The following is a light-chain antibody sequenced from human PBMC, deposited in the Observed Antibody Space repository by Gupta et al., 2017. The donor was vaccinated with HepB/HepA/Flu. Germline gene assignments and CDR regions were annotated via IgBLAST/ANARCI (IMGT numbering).Light chain of an antibody. CDR3: SSFKIGRTLVV. J-gene: IGLJ2*01. CDR2: DVT. V-gene: IGLV2-14*03. Sequence: TQSTGVSGSPGQSITISCTGSSADIGGFNSVSWYQQYPGRAPKLLIYDVTNRPSGVSYRFSGSKSGNTASLTISALQPEDDADYYYSSFKIGRTLVVFGGGTKVTVL. CDR1: SADIGGFNS.